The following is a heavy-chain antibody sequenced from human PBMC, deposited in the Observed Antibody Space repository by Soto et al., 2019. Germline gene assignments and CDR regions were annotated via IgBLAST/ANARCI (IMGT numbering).Heavy chain of an antibody. D-gene: IGHD3-22*01. J-gene: IGHJ4*02. V-gene: IGHV3-23*01. Sequence: EVQLLESGGGLVHPGGSLRLSCAASGFTFNNFAMSWVRQAPGKGLEWVAATSDTGGTKYYADSVKGRFTISRDNAKKTVSLQMNRLRAEDTALYYCAKDGYYHDSSGYSYFDYWGQGILVSVST. CDR3: AKDGYYHDSSGYSYFDY. CDR1: GFTFNNFA. CDR2: TSDTGGTK.